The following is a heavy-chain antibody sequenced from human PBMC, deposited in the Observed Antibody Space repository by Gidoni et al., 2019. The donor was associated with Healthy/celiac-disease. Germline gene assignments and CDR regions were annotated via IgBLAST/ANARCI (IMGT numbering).Heavy chain of an antibody. V-gene: IGHV4-34*01. J-gene: IGHJ4*02. D-gene: IGHD6-19*01. CDR1: GGSFSAYY. CDR2: INHSGST. Sequence: QVQLQQWGAGLLQPSETLSLTCAVYGGSFSAYYWRCIRQPPGKGLEWIGEINHSGSTNYNPSLKSRVTISVDTSKSQFSLKLSSVTAADTAVYYCARVIGLEAPAASGSGSSGWKDYWGQGTLVTVSS. CDR3: ARVIGLEAPAASGSGSSGWKDY.